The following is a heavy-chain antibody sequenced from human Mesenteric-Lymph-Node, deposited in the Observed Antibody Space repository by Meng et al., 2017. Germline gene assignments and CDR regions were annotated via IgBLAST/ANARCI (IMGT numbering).Heavy chain of an antibody. CDR1: GITFSNYG. CDR3: AKDPGAGEVGFDP. J-gene: IGHJ5*02. V-gene: IGHV3-23*01. Sequence: GESLKISCAASGITFSNYGMHWVRQAPGKGLEWVSGISGSGTIIYYADSVKGRFTISRDNPKSTLYLQMSSLRAEDTAVYYCAKDPGAGEVGFDPWGQGTLVTVSS. D-gene: IGHD6-19*01. CDR2: ISGSGTII.